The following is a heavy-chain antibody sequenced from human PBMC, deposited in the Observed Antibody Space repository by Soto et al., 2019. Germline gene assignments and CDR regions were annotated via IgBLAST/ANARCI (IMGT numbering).Heavy chain of an antibody. J-gene: IGHJ4*02. D-gene: IGHD3-10*01. CDR1: GGSISSGDYY. V-gene: IGHV4-30-4*01. CDR2: IYYSGST. CDR3: AREGYGSGSYFGY. Sequence: QVQLQESGPGLVKPSQTLSLTCTVSGGSISSGDYYWSWIRQPPGKGLEWIGYIYYSGSTYYNPSLTSRVTRSVDTSKNQFSLKLSSVTAADTAVYYCAREGYGSGSYFGYWGQGTLVTVSS.